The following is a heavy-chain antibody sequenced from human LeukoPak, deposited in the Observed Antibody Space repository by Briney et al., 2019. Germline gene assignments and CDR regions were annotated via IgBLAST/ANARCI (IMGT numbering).Heavy chain of an antibody. CDR1: GSSISSAYY. CDR3: AGGDNWNVRI. D-gene: IGHD1-20*01. J-gene: IGHJ4*02. CDR2: IYHSGST. V-gene: IGHV4-38-2*01. Sequence: SETLSLTCAVSGSSISSAYYWGWIRQPPGKGLEWIGSIYHSGSTYYNPSLKSRVTISVDTSKNQFSLKLSSVTAADTAVYCCAGGDNWNVRIWGQGTLVTVSS.